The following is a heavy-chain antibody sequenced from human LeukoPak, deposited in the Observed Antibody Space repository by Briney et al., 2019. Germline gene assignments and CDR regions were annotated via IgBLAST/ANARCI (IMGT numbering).Heavy chain of an antibody. Sequence: GGSLRLSCAASGFTFSSYAMSRVRQAPGKGLEWVSAISGSGGSTYYADSVKGRFTISRDNSKNTLYLQMNSLRAEDTAVYYCAKWGYCSSTSCYPYFDYWGQGTLVTVSS. J-gene: IGHJ4*02. D-gene: IGHD2-2*01. CDR3: AKWGYCSSTSCYPYFDY. CDR2: ISGSGGST. V-gene: IGHV3-23*01. CDR1: GFTFSSYA.